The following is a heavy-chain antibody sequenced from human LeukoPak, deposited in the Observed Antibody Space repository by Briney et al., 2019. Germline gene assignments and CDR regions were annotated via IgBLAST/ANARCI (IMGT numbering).Heavy chain of an antibody. CDR1: GGTFSSYA. D-gene: IGHD2-15*01. CDR3: ARVPPDGSGGRRSSNYYYYYGMDV. CDR2: TIPIFGTA. V-gene: IGHV1-69*13. Sequence: ASVKVSCKASGGTFSSYAISWVRQAPGQGLEWMGGTIPIFGTANYAQKFQGRVTITADESTSTAYMELSSLRSEDTAVYYCARVPPDGSGGRRSSNYYYYYGMDVWGQGTTVTVSS. J-gene: IGHJ6*02.